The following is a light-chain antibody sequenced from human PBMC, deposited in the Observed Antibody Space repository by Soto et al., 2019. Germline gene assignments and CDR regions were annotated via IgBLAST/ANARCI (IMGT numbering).Light chain of an antibody. CDR1: QSVSSY. CDR2: DAS. Sequence: EIVLTQSPATLSLSPGERATLSCRASQSVSSYLAWYQQKPGQAPRLLIYDASNRATGIPARFSGSGSGTDFTLTISSLEPEDVAVYYCQQYGRSPWTLGQGTKVDIK. J-gene: IGKJ1*01. V-gene: IGKV3-11*01. CDR3: QQYGRSPWT.